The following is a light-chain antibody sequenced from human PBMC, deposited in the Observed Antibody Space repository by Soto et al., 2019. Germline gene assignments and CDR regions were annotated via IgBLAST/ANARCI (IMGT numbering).Light chain of an antibody. CDR3: SSYTSTMTNV. Sequence: QPALTQPASVSGSTGQSSTFTCTGTSSDVGGFNSVSWYQLRPGTAPTPILYDVVDRPSGVSYRFSGSKSGNTASLTISGLQAADEADYFCSSYTSTMTNVFGSGTKVTVL. V-gene: IGLV2-14*03. CDR1: SSDVGGFNS. CDR2: DVV. J-gene: IGLJ1*01.